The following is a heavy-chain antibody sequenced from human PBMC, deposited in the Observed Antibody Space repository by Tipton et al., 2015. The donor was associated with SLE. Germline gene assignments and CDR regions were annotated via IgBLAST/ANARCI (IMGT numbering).Heavy chain of an antibody. V-gene: IGHV4-38-2*02. CDR2: IYHSGST. Sequence: TLSLTCTVSGYSISSGYYWGWIRQPPGKGLEWIGSIYHSGSTYYNPSLKSRVTMSVDASKNQFSLKLRSVTAADTAIYYCARAAPDYFDYWGQGTLVNVSS. J-gene: IGHJ4*02. CDR3: ARAAPDYFDY. CDR1: GYSISSGYY. D-gene: IGHD6-6*01.